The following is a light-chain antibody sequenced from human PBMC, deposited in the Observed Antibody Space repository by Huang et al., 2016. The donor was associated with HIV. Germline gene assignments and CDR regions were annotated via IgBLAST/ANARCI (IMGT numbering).Light chain of an antibody. J-gene: IGKJ4*01. CDR3: QQYNNWPLT. Sequence: EIVMTQSPPSLSVSPGESATLSCRASQAVSTTLAWYQQKSGQAPRLLIYNATTRAATLPARFSGSWSGTHFTLTISSLQSEDFAVYYCQQYNNWPLTFGGGTRVEIK. V-gene: IGKV3-15*01. CDR1: QAVSTT. CDR2: NAT.